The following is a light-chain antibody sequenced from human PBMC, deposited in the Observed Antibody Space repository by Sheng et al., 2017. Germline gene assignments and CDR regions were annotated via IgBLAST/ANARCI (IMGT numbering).Light chain of an antibody. V-gene: IGKV3-11*01. CDR1: QSLSNY. Sequence: EIVLTQSPATLSLSPGDRAALSCRASQSLSNYLAWYQKKPGQAPRLLIYDTSNRAAGIPPRFSGSGSGTDFTLSVDGLEPDDLGVYYCHYVRTFGQGTKVEV. J-gene: IGKJ1*01. CDR2: DTS. CDR3: HYVRT.